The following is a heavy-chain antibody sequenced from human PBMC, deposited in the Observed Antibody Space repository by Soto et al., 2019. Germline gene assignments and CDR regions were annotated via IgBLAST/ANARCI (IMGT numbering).Heavy chain of an antibody. CDR1: GGSISSSSYY. J-gene: IGHJ3*02. V-gene: IGHV4-39*01. CDR2: IYYSGST. CDR3: ARRFVVVVASMLTDAFDI. Sequence: QLQLQESCPGLVKPSETLSLTCTVSGGSISSSSYYWGWIRQPPGKGLEWIGSIYYSGSTYYNPSLKSRVTISVDTSKNQFSLKLSSVTAADTAVYYCARRFVVVVASMLTDAFDIWGQGTMVTVSS. D-gene: IGHD2-15*01.